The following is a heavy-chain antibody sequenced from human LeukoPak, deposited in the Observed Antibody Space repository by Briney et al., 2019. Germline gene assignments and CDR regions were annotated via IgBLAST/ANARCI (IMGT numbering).Heavy chain of an antibody. CDR3: ARSYYQSPYYYYMHV. V-gene: IGHV4-59*01. Sequence: SETLSLTCTVSGGSISSYYWSWIRQPPGKGLEWIGYIYYSGSTNYNPSLKSRVTISVDTSKNQFSLKLSSVTAADTAVYYCARSYYQSPYYYYMHVWGQGTTVTVSS. CDR2: IYYSGST. CDR1: GGSISSYY. D-gene: IGHD1-26*01. J-gene: IGHJ6*03.